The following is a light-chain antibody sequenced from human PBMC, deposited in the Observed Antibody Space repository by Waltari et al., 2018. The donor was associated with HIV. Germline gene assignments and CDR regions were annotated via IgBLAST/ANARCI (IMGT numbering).Light chain of an antibody. CDR1: TSDVGYYNY. Sequence: QSALTQPPSASESPGQSVTISCTGTTSDVGYYNYVSWYQQHPGKAPKLIIYEFTKRPAGVPGRSSGSKSGNTASLTVSGLQPEDEADYYCSSYADSNDLLFGGGTRLTVL. CDR2: EFT. CDR3: SSYADSNDLL. J-gene: IGLJ2*01. V-gene: IGLV2-8*01.